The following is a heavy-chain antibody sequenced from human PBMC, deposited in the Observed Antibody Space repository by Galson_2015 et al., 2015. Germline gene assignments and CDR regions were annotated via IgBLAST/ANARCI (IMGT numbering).Heavy chain of an antibody. V-gene: IGHV3-21*01. CDR2: ISSSSSYI. CDR1: GFTFSSYS. J-gene: IGHJ4*02. D-gene: IGHD2-15*01. Sequence: SLRLSCAASGFTFSSYSMNWVRQAPGKGLEWVSSISSSSSYIYYADSVKGRFTISRDNAKNSLYLQMNSLRAEDTAVYYCARDVHCSGGSCPVGFDYWGQGTLVTVSS. CDR3: ARDVHCSGGSCPVGFDY.